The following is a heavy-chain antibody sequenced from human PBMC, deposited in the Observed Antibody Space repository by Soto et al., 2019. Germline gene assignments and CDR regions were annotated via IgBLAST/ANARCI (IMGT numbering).Heavy chain of an antibody. V-gene: IGHV3-30-3*01. CDR3: AREAIAAAGASFDY. Sequence: QVQLVESGGGVVQPGRSLRLSCAASGFTFSSYAMHWVRQAPGKGLEWVAVISYDGSNKYYADSVKGRFTISRDNSKNPLYLKMNSLRAEDTAVYYCAREAIAAAGASFDYWGQGTLVTVSS. CDR1: GFTFSSYA. CDR2: ISYDGSNK. J-gene: IGHJ4*02. D-gene: IGHD6-13*01.